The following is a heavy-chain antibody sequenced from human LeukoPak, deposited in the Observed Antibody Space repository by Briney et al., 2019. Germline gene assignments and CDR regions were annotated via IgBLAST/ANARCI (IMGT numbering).Heavy chain of an antibody. V-gene: IGHV5-51*01. Sequence: GAALQISCKGSAYRFTSYWIGWVRQQPRKGVVWMGTIYPGDSDTTCCPSFQDQVNISADKSSSTAYLQWSSLKASDTAMYYCARMNCGTDCPSAYWGQGTLVTVSS. CDR2: IYPGDSDT. J-gene: IGHJ4*02. CDR1: AYRFTSYW. D-gene: IGHD2-21*01. CDR3: ARMNCGTDCPSAY.